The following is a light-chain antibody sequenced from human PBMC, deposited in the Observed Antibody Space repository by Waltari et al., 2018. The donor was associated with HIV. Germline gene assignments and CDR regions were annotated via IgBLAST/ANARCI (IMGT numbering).Light chain of an antibody. V-gene: IGLV3-21*02. Sequence: SYVLTQPPSVSVAPGQTARITCGGDNIGSESVHWYQQKPGQAPLLLVYDDSDRPSGIPERFPGSNSGNTATLTIRRVEAGDEADYYCQVWESSTDHWVFGGGTKLTV. CDR2: DDS. CDR3: QVWESSTDHWV. J-gene: IGLJ3*02. CDR1: NIGSES.